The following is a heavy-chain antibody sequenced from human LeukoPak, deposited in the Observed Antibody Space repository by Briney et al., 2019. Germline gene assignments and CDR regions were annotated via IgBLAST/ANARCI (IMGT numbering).Heavy chain of an antibody. D-gene: IGHD6-19*01. Sequence: GGSLRLSCAASGFTFSSYWMSWVRQAPGKGLEWVANIKQDGSEKYYVDSVKGRFTISRDNAKNSLYLQMNSLRAEDTAVYYCARVPSISIVVAAGDYFDYWGQGTLVIVSS. V-gene: IGHV3-7*03. CDR3: ARVPSISIVVAAGDYFDY. CDR1: GFTFSSYW. J-gene: IGHJ4*02. CDR2: IKQDGSEK.